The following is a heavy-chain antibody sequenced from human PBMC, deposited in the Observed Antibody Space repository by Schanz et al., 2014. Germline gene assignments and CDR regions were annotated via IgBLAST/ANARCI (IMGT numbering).Heavy chain of an antibody. CDR3: AKDLLYGAPMPLNHLDY. Sequence: EVQLVESGGGLVKPGGSLRLSCAASGFTFSTYAMSWVRQAPGKGLEWVSTIYASGATYYADSVKRRFTISRDISKNTLHLQVTSLRAEDTAVYYCAKDLLYGAPMPLNHLDYWGQGTLVTVSS. CDR1: GFTFSTYA. V-gene: IGHV3-23*04. CDR2: IYASGAT. D-gene: IGHD2-2*01. J-gene: IGHJ4*02.